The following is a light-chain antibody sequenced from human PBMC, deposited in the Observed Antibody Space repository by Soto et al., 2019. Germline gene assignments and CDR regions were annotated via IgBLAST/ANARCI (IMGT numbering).Light chain of an antibody. CDR1: QSVGSSY. J-gene: IGKJ4*01. V-gene: IGKV4-1*01. Sequence: EIVLTQSTDTLSLSPGERATLSCRASQSVGSSYLAWYQQKPGQPPKLLIYWASTRESGVPDRFSGSGSGTDFTLTISSLQAEDVAVYYCQQYYSTPLTFGGGTKVDNK. CDR2: WAS. CDR3: QQYYSTPLT.